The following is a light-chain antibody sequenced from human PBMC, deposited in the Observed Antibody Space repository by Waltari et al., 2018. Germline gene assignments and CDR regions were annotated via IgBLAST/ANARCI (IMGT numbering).Light chain of an antibody. Sequence: DIQMTQSPSSVSASVGDRVTITCRASQDISSWFAWYQQKPGKAPNLLIYAASSLQSGVPSRFSGSGSGTDFTLTINSLQAEDFATYYCQQADSLPFTFGGGTKVESK. CDR3: QQADSLPFT. CDR2: AAS. J-gene: IGKJ4*01. CDR1: QDISSW. V-gene: IGKV1D-12*01.